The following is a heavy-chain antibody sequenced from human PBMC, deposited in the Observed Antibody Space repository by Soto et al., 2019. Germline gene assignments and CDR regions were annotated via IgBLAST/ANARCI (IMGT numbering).Heavy chain of an antibody. CDR2: IYHSGRT. D-gene: IGHD2-2*01. V-gene: IGHV4-30-2*01. CDR1: GGSISSGGYS. Sequence: QLQLQESGSGLVKPSQTLSLTCAVSGGSISSGGYSWSWIRQPPGNGLEWIGYIYHSGRTYYNPSLKSRVTTAVDRSKTQFSLTLSSVTAADTAAYYCARVPDRWGQGTLVTVSS. J-gene: IGHJ5*02. CDR3: ARVPDR.